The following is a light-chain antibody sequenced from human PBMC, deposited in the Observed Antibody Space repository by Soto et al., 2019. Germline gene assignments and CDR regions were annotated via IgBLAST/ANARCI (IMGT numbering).Light chain of an antibody. CDR1: LSLLYPSNNRIY. J-gene: IGKJ3*01. CDR3: QQYYSTPFT. V-gene: IGKV4-1*01. CDR2: WAS. Sequence: DIVMTQSPDSLSVSLGERATINCTSSLSLLYPSNNRIYLAWYQQKGRQPPNLLIYWASTRESGVPDRFSGSGSGTDFALTISSLQAEDVATYYGQQYYSTPFTFGPGTKVDI.